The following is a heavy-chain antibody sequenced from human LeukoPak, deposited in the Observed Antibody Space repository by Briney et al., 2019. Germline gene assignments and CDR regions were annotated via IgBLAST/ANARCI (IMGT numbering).Heavy chain of an antibody. CDR2: IFHSGNT. D-gene: IGHD1/OR15-1a*01. J-gene: IGHJ4*02. Sequence: SETLSLTCTVSGDSISRSPYFWGWIRQPPGKGMEWIGNIFHSGNTYYSPTFRNRVTISLDLSRNQFSLRLTSVTAADTAVFFCARLNKDSYVLWGQGSLITVSS. V-gene: IGHV4-39*01. CDR3: ARLNKDSYVL. CDR1: GDSISRSPYF.